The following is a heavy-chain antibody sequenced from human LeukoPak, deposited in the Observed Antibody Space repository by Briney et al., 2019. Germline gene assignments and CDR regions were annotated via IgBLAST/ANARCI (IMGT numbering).Heavy chain of an antibody. Sequence: GGSLRLSCAASGFTFSSYSMNWVRQAPGKGLEWVSSISSSSSYIYYADSVKGRFTISRDNAKNSLYLQMNGLRAEDTAVYYCARVYGDYVGYYFDYWGQGTLVTVSS. J-gene: IGHJ4*02. V-gene: IGHV3-21*01. CDR3: ARVYGDYVGYYFDY. CDR1: GFTFSSYS. CDR2: ISSSSSYI. D-gene: IGHD4-17*01.